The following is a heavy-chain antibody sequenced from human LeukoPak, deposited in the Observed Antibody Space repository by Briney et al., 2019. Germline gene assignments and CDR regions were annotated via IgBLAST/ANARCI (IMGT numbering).Heavy chain of an antibody. Sequence: GGSLRLSCAASGFTYSTYGMSWVRQAPGKGLEWVANIKQDGSDKYYVGSVKGRFTISRDNAKNSLYLQMNSLRAEDTAVYYCASDGGYGYWGQGTLVTVSS. CDR1: GFTYSTYG. CDR2: IKQDGSDK. D-gene: IGHD5-12*01. V-gene: IGHV3-7*01. CDR3: ASDGGYGY. J-gene: IGHJ4*02.